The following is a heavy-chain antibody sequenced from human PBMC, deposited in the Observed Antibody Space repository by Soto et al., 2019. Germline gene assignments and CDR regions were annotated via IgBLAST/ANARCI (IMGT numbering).Heavy chain of an antibody. D-gene: IGHD3-10*01. CDR2: IYYSGST. CDR3: ARLIYGSGSYYRSDWFDP. J-gene: IGHJ5*02. Sequence: SETLSLPCTVSGGSISSYYWSWIRQPPGKGLEWIGYIYYSGSTNYNPSLKSRVTISVDTSKNQFSLKLSSVTAADTAVYYCARLIYGSGSYYRSDWFDPWGQGALVTVSS. CDR1: GGSISSYY. V-gene: IGHV4-59*01.